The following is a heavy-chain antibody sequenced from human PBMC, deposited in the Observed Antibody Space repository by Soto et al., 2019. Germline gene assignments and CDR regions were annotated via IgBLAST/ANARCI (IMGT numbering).Heavy chain of an antibody. Sequence: QVQLQQWGAGLLKPSETLSLTCAVYGGSFSGYYWSWIRQPPGKGLEWIGEINHSGSTNYNPSLKSRVTLSVDTSKNQFSLKLSSVTAADTAVYYCARGYTAAQRGGYWGQGTLVTVSS. J-gene: IGHJ4*02. D-gene: IGHD5-18*01. CDR1: GGSFSGYY. CDR2: INHSGST. V-gene: IGHV4-34*01. CDR3: ARGYTAAQRGGY.